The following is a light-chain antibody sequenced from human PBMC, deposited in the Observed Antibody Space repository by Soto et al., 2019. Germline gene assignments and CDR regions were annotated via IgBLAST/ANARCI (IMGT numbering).Light chain of an antibody. Sequence: QSALTQPASVSGSPGQSITISCTGTSSDFGRYNLVSWYQQYPGKAPKLMIYDGSERPSGVSNRFSGSKSGNTASLTISALQAEDEAEYYCCSYSPSTTVVFGGGTKLTVL. CDR1: SSDFGRYNL. V-gene: IGLV2-23*01. CDR3: CSYSPSTTVV. CDR2: DGS. J-gene: IGLJ3*02.